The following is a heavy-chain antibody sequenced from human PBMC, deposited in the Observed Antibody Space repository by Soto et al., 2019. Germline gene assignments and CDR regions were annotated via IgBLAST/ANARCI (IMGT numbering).Heavy chain of an antibody. CDR1: GYTFTSYG. D-gene: IGHD5-12*01. CDR3: ARDSFRGGYVYPYYFDY. V-gene: IGHV1-18*01. J-gene: IGHJ4*02. CDR2: ISAYNGNT. Sequence: QVPLVQSGAEVKKPGASVKVSCKASGYTFTSYGISWVRQAPGQGLEWMGWISAYNGNTNYAQKLQGRVTMTTDTSTSTAYMELRSLRSDDTAVYYCARDSFRGGYVYPYYFDYWGQGTLVTVSS.